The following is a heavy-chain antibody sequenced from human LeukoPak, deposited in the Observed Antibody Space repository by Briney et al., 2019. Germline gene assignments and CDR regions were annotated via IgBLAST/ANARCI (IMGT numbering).Heavy chain of an antibody. CDR3: AKGRGSSSSYHFDY. V-gene: IGHV3-23*01. CDR1: GFTFGSYA. D-gene: IGHD6-13*01. Sequence: GGSLRLSCAASGFTFGSYAMSWVRQAPGKGLEWLSTITGSGGNTYYADSVKGRFTISRDNSKNTLFLQMDSLRAEDTAVYYCAKGRGSSSSYHFDYWGQGTLVTVSS. J-gene: IGHJ4*02. CDR2: ITGSGGNT.